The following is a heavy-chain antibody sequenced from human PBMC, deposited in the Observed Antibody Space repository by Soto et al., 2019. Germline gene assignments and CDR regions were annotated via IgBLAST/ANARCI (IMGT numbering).Heavy chain of an antibody. Sequence: EVQLEESGGDLVKPGGSLRLSCAASGFTLSNFAMSWVRQAPGKGLEWVSVVSGAGITTKYAASVKGRFIVSRDNSKNTLDLQLASLRVEDTGFYYCVKGRRRGLDNGNFDYWGHGTLVTVSS. CDR2: VSGAGITT. J-gene: IGHJ4*01. V-gene: IGHV3-23*04. D-gene: IGHD1-1*01. CDR1: GFTLSNFA. CDR3: VKGRRRGLDNGNFDY.